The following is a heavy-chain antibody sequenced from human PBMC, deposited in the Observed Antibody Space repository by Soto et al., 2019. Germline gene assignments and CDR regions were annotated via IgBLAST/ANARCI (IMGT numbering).Heavy chain of an antibody. Sequence: SETLSLTCTVSGGSISSYYWSWIRQPPGKGLEWIGYIYYSGSTNYNPSLKSRVTISVDTSKNQFSLKLSSVTAADTAVYYCARGGYGDYFTFDYWGQGTLVTVSS. J-gene: IGHJ4*02. CDR2: IYYSGST. CDR3: ARGGYGDYFTFDY. D-gene: IGHD4-17*01. CDR1: GGSISSYY. V-gene: IGHV4-59*01.